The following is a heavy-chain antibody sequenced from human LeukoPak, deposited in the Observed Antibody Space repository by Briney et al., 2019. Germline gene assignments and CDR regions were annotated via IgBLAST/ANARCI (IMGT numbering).Heavy chain of an antibody. V-gene: IGHV3-73*01. CDR1: GFTFSGSA. Sequence: GGSLKLSCAASGFTFSGSAMHWVRQASGKGLEWVGRIRSKANSYATAYAASVKGRFTISRDDSKNTAYLQRNSLKAEDTAVYYCTRPPYCSGGSCLPIWGQGTLVTVSS. CDR3: TRPPYCSGGSCLPI. D-gene: IGHD2-15*01. CDR2: IRSKANSYAT. J-gene: IGHJ4*02.